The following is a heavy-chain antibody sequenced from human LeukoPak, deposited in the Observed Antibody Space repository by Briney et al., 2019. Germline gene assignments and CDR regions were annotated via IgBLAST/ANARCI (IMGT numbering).Heavy chain of an antibody. D-gene: IGHD4-11*01. J-gene: IGHJ5*02. Sequence: SETLSLTCAVYGGSFSGYYWSWIRQPPGKGLEWIGEINHSGSTNYNPSLKSRVTISVDTSKNQFSLKLSSVTAADTAVYYCARHGYSNYGRFLRDWFDPWGQGTLVTVSS. CDR3: ARHGYSNYGRFLRDWFDP. V-gene: IGHV4-34*01. CDR1: GGSFSGYY. CDR2: INHSGST.